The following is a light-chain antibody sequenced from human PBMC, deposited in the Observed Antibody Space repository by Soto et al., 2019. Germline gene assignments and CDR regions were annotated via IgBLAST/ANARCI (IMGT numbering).Light chain of an antibody. V-gene: IGKV3-20*01. J-gene: IGKJ1*01. Sequence: EIVLTQSPATLSLSPGERATLSCRASRTAGSYVAWYQQKPGQAPRLLIYGASSRATGVPDRFSASGSGTDFTLTISRLEPEDFAVYYCQQYGSSGTFGQGTKV. CDR3: QQYGSSGT. CDR2: GAS. CDR1: RTAGSY.